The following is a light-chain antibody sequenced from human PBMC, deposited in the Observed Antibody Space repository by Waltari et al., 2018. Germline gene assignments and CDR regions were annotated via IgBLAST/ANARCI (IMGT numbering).Light chain of an antibody. Sequence: QSALTQPASVSGSPGQSITVSCTGTSTDVGASNYVSWYQHHAGKAPKLIISEVTNRPSGVSDRFSGSKSGNTASLTISGLQAEDEADYYCNSYTRSAVYVFGTGTTVTVL. CDR1: STDVGASNY. J-gene: IGLJ1*01. V-gene: IGLV2-14*01. CDR2: EVT. CDR3: NSYTRSAVYV.